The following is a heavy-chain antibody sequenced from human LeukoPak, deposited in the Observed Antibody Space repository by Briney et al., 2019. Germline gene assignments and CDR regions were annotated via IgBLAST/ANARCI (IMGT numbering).Heavy chain of an antibody. CDR3: ARDRVIDYGDPYYYYYMDV. CDR1: GGSISSYY. Sequence: PSETLSLTCTVSGGSISSYYWSWLRQPAGKGLEWIGRIYTSGSTNYNPSLKSRVTMSVDTSKSQFSLKLSSVTAADTAVYYCARDRVIDYGDPYYYYYMDVWGKGTTVTVSS. J-gene: IGHJ6*03. D-gene: IGHD4-17*01. V-gene: IGHV4-4*07. CDR2: IYTSGST.